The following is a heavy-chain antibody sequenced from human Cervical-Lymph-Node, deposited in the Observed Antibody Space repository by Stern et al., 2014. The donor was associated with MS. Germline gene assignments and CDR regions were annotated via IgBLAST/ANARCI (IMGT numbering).Heavy chain of an antibody. CDR2: ITWNSVSV. J-gene: IGHJ4*02. D-gene: IGHD3-3*01. CDR1: GFTFDDYA. Sequence: EVHLVESGGGLVQPGRSLRLSCAASGFTFDDYAMHWVRQAPGKGLELVSGITWNSVSVGYADSVKGRFTISRDNAKNSLYLQMNSLRGDDTALYYCAKGSGGSGYYPVALDYWGQGTLVTVSS. CDR3: AKGSGGSGYYPVALDY. V-gene: IGHV3-9*01.